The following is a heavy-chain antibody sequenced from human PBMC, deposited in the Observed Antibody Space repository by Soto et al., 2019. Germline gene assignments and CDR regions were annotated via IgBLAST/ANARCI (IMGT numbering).Heavy chain of an antibody. Sequence: QITLKESGPTLVKPTQTLTLTCTFSGFSLSTSGVGVGWIRQPPGKALEWLALIYWDADKRYSPSLMSRLTITKDTSKDQVVLTMTNVAPVATATYYCAHPFSGNLYDFDYWSQGALVTVSS. CDR1: GFSLSTSGVG. CDR3: AHPFSGNLYDFDY. J-gene: IGHJ4*02. CDR2: IYWDADK. V-gene: IGHV2-5*02. D-gene: IGHD1-26*01.